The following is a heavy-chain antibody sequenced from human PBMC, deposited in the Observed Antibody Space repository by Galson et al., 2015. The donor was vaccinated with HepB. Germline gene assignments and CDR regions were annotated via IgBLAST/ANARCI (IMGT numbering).Heavy chain of an antibody. J-gene: IGHJ5*02. D-gene: IGHD2-2*02. CDR3: ARLGFLGYCSSTSRYTAGGP. V-gene: IGHV4-39*01. CDR2: IYYSGST. CDR1: GGSISSSSYY. Sequence: ETLSLTCTVSGGSISSSSYYWGWIRQPPGKGLEWIGSIYYSGSTYYNPSLKSRVTISVDTSKNQFSLKLSSVTAADTAVYYCARLGFLGYCSSTSRYTAGGPWGQGTLVTVSS.